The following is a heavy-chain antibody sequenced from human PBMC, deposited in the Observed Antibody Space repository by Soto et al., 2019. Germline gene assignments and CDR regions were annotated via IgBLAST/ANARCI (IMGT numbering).Heavy chain of an antibody. CDR1: GFTFDSCA. J-gene: IGHJ4*02. D-gene: IGHD6-19*01. CDR3: AKGKTSGWYYFDF. CDR2: ISGSGGST. Sequence: EVQILESGGGLVQPGESLRLSCAASGFTFDSCAMSWVRQAPGKGLEWILGISGSGGSTYYADSVKGRFTISRDNSKNTVYLQMNSLRADDTAVYYCAKGKTSGWYYFDFWGQGILVTVSS. V-gene: IGHV3-23*01.